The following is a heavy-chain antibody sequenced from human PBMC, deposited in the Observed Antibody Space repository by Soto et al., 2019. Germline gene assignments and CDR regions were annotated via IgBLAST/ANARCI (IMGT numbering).Heavy chain of an antibody. CDR3: ARAGSGYDWSYYYMDV. Sequence: HSQTVSLLCAISGESVSSNSAAWNWIRQSPSRGLEWLGRTYYRSKWYNDYAVSVKSRITINPDTSKNQFSLQLNSVTPEDTAVYYCARAGSGYDWSYYYMDVWGKGTTVTVSS. J-gene: IGHJ6*03. CDR1: GESVSSNSAA. V-gene: IGHV6-1*01. D-gene: IGHD5-12*01. CDR2: TYYRSKWYN.